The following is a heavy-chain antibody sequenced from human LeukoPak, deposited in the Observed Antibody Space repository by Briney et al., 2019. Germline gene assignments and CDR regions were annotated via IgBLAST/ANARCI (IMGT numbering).Heavy chain of an antibody. D-gene: IGHD1-26*01. CDR1: GFXFSNYI. CDR3: ASIGLDI. V-gene: IGHV3-21*01. J-gene: IGHJ3*02. CDR2: ISSSSSYI. Sequence: GGSLRLSCAASGFXFSNYIINWVRQAPGKGLEWVSSISSSSSYIYYADSVKGRFTISRDNAKNSLYLQMNSLRAEDTAVYYCASIGLDIWGQGTMVTVSS.